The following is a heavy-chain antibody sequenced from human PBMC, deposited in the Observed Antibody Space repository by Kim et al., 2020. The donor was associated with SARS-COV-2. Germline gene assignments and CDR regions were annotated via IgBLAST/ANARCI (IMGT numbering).Heavy chain of an antibody. D-gene: IGHD3-10*01. CDR3: ASARKWVGSFDY. Sequence: SRSTNYTPSLKSRVTISVDTSKNQFSLKLSSGTAADTAVYYCASARKWVGSFDYWGQGTLVTVSS. J-gene: IGHJ4*02. CDR2: SRST. V-gene: IGHV4-4*09.